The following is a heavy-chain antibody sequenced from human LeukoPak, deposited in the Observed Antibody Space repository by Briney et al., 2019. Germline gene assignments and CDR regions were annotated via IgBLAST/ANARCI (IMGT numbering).Heavy chain of an antibody. V-gene: IGHV3-21*01. CDR1: GFTFSSYS. Sequence: GGSLRLSCAASGFTFSSYSMSWVRQAPGKGLEWVSSISSSSSYIYYADSVKGRFTISRDNAKNSLYLQMNSLRAEDTAVYYCAREGADSSGYYSTYYFDYWGQGTLVTVSS. J-gene: IGHJ4*02. CDR3: AREGADSSGYYSTYYFDY. D-gene: IGHD3-22*01. CDR2: ISSSSSYI.